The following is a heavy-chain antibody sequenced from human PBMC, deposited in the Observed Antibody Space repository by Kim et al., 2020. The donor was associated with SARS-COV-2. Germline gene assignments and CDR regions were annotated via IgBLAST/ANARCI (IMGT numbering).Heavy chain of an antibody. V-gene: IGHV4-39*07. J-gene: IGHJ6*03. CDR2: IYYSGST. CDR3: ARVPRDGHNPYYLDL. D-gene: IGHD1-1*01. Sequence: SETLSLTCTVSGGSISSSSYYWGWIRQPPGKGLEWIGSIYYSGSTYYNPSLKCRVTISVDTSKNQFSLKLSSVTAADTAVYYCARVPRDGHNPYYLDLWG. CDR1: GGSISSSSYY.